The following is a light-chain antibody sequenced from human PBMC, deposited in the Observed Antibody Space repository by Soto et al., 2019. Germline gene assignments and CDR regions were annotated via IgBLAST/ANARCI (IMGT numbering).Light chain of an antibody. V-gene: IGKV1-9*01. Sequence: DTQLTQSPSFLSASVGDRVTITCRASQDVSRSVGWYQQKPGKAPKLLIYAASTLHSGVPSRFSGSGSGTDFTLTISSLQPEDFATYYCQQLWTYPLTFGGGTKVEI. CDR3: QQLWTYPLT. CDR2: AAS. CDR1: QDVSRS. J-gene: IGKJ4*01.